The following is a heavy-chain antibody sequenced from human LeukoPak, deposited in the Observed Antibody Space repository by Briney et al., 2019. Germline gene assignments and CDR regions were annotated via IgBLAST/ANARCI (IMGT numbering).Heavy chain of an antibody. V-gene: IGHV3-30*02. CDR3: AKAYCASTICYGGGKIDY. CDR1: GFTFSNYG. Sequence: GGSLRLSCGASGFTFSNYGMHWVRQAPGKGPEWMAFIGYDGSNKYYADSVKGRFTISRDDSKNTLYLQMNSLRAEDTAVYYCAKAYCASTICYGGGKIDYWGQGTLVTVSS. J-gene: IGHJ4*02. CDR2: IGYDGSNK. D-gene: IGHD2-2*01.